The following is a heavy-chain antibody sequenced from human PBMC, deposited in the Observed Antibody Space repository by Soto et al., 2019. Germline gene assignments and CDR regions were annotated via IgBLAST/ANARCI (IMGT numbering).Heavy chain of an antibody. CDR3: ARDQAWSGSYPYYYYYYGMDV. CDR2: INPSGGST. CDR1: GYTFTSYY. Sequence: QVQLVQSGAEVKKPGASVKVSFKASGYTFTSYYMHWVRQAPGQGLEWMGIINPSGGSTSYAQKFQGRVTMTRDTSTSTVYMELSSLRAEDTAVYYCARDQAWSGSYPYYYYYYGMDVWGQGTTVTVSS. J-gene: IGHJ6*02. D-gene: IGHD1-26*01. V-gene: IGHV1-46*01.